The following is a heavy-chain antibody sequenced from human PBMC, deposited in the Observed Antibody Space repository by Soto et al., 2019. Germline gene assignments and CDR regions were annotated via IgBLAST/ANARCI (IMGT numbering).Heavy chain of an antibody. D-gene: IGHD5-12*01. J-gene: IGHJ5*02. CDR1: GFTFSSYA. CDR2: ISYDGSNK. CDR3: ARGGYNPTIDL. Sequence: GGSLRLSCAASGFTFSSYAMHWVRQAPGKGLEWVAVISYDGSNKYYADSVKGRFTISRDNSKNTLYLQMNSLRAEDTAVYYCARGGYNPTIDLWGQGTLVTAPQ. V-gene: IGHV3-30-3*01.